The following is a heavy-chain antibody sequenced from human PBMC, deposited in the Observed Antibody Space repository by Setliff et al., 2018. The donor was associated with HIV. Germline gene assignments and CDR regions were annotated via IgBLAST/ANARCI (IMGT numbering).Heavy chain of an antibody. V-gene: IGHV1-3*01. Sequence: ASVKVSCKTSGCSFTNYAIHWVRQAPGQGLEWMGWINGGIDRPEYSEKFQGRVTITRDPSASTDYMELSSLASEDTAVYYCARDSESYRSGWYLGAHWFDPWGQGTLVTVSS. CDR3: ARDSESYRSGWYLGAHWFDP. CDR2: INGGIDRP. CDR1: GCSFTNYA. J-gene: IGHJ5*02. D-gene: IGHD6-19*01.